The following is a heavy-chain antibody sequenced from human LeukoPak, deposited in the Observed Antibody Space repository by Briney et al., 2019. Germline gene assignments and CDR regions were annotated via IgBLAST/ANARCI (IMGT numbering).Heavy chain of an antibody. CDR1: GYSFTSYW. V-gene: IGHV5-51*01. CDR3: VLDPVVEYQLYHYDY. J-gene: IGHJ4*02. CDR2: IYPGDSDT. D-gene: IGHD2-2*01. Sequence: GESLKVSRKGSGYSFTSYWIGWVRQMPGKGLEWMGIIYPGDSDTRYSPSFQGPVTISADKSLSTAYLQWSSLKASETAMYYCVLDPVVEYQLYHYDYWGQGTLVTVSS.